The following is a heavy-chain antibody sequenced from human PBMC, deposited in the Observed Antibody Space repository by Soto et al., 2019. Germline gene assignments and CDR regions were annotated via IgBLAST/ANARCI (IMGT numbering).Heavy chain of an antibody. CDR2: ISYDGSNK. Sequence: GGSLRLSCAASGFTFSSYAMHWVRQAPGKGLEWVAVISYDGSNKYYADSVKGRFTISRDNSKNTLYLQMNSLRAEDTAVYYCARDITDYDFWSGSNYYGMDVWGQGTTVTVSS. V-gene: IGHV3-30-3*01. J-gene: IGHJ6*02. D-gene: IGHD3-3*01. CDR3: ARDITDYDFWSGSNYYGMDV. CDR1: GFTFSSYA.